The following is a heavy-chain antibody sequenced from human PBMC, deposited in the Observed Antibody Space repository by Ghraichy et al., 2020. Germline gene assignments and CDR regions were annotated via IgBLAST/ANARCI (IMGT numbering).Heavy chain of an antibody. CDR3: ARDLSRYDFWSGYYRADYYYYGMDV. J-gene: IGHJ6*02. D-gene: IGHD3-3*01. CDR1: GGSISSTSYY. CDR2: VYYIGST. V-gene: IGHV4-39*07. Sequence: SETLSLTCTVSGGSISSTSYYWSWIRQPPGKGLEWIGSVYYIGSTHYNPSLKSRVTISADTSKKQFSLKLSSVTAADTAVYYCARDLSRYDFWSGYYRADYYYYGMDVWGHGTTVTVAS.